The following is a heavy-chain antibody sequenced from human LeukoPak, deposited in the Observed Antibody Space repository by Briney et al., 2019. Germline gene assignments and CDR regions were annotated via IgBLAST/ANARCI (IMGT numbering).Heavy chain of an antibody. V-gene: IGHV4-34*01. CDR1: GGSFSGYY. J-gene: IGHJ5*02. Sequence: SETLSLTCAVYGGSFSGYYWSWIRQPPGKGLEWIGEITHSGSTNYNPSLKTRVTISLDTSKNQFSLNLTSVTAADTAVYYCARWSDLWSASYSETRHSYGSLNWFDPWGQGTLVTVSS. D-gene: IGHD3-3*01. CDR2: ITHSGST. CDR3: ARWSDLWSASYSETRHSYGSLNWFDP.